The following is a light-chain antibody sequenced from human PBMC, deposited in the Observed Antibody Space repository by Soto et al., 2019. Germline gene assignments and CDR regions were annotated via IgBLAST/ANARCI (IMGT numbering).Light chain of an antibody. J-gene: IGKJ4*01. CDR2: AAS. CDR1: QSIYKW. Sequence: DIQMTQSPSSVSASIGDRVTISCRASQSIYKWLVWYQQKPGKDPKLLIYAASSLQSGVPSRFSGRGYGTDFTPTISSLLPEDFATYYCQQADSFPLSFGGGTKVEI. V-gene: IGKV1-12*01. CDR3: QQADSFPLS.